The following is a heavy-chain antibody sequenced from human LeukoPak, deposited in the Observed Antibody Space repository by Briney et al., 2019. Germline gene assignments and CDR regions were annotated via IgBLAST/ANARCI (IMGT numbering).Heavy chain of an antibody. CDR1: GFTFSSYS. V-gene: IGHV3-48*04. CDR2: ISSSSSTI. J-gene: IGHJ5*02. D-gene: IGHD3-22*01. Sequence: GGSLRLSCAASGFTFSSYSMNWVRQAPGKGLEWVSYISSSSSTIYYADSVKGRFTISRDNAKNSLYLQMNSLRAEDTAVYYCARENYYDSSGYYFPWGQGTLVTVSS. CDR3: ARENYYDSSGYYFP.